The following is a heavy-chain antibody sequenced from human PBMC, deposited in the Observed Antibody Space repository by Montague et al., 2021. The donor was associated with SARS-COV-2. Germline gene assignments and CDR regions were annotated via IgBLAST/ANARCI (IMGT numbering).Heavy chain of an antibody. CDR3: ARGADYDFWSGFLRYKWFDP. V-gene: IGHV4-34*01. CDR1: GGSLSGYY. D-gene: IGHD3-3*01. J-gene: IGHJ5*02. CDR2: INHSGST. Sequence: SETLSLTCAVYGGSLSGYYWAWIRQTPAKGLEWIGEINHSGSTNYNLSLKSRLTISVDTSKKQFSLKLNSMTAADTAVYYCARGADYDFWSGFLRYKWFDPWGLGTPVTVSS.